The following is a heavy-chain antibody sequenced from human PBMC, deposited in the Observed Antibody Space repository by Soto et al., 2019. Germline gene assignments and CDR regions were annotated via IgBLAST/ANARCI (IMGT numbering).Heavy chain of an antibody. CDR1: GFAFSNYL. Sequence: GGSRRRSCAASGFAFSNYLMSWVRQAPGKGLEWVANIKQDGSENYYVDSVKGRFTTSRDNTKNSFYLQMNSLRAEDTAVYYCARDHINGWKFDYWGRGTLVTVSS. CDR3: ARDHINGWKFDY. V-gene: IGHV3-7*01. J-gene: IGHJ4*02. D-gene: IGHD6-19*01. CDR2: IKQDGSEN.